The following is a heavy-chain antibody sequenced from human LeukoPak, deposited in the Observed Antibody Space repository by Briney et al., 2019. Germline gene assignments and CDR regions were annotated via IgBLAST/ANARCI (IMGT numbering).Heavy chain of an antibody. CDR2: IYYSGST. CDR3: ARAGELWSSSWYGDYYYGMDV. CDR1: GGSISSYY. Sequence: SETLSLTCTVSGGSISSYYWSWIRQPPGKGLEWIGCIYYSGSTNYNPSLKSRVTISVDTSKNQFSLKLSSVTAADTAVYYCARAGELWSSSWYGDYYYGMDVWGQGTTVTVSS. V-gene: IGHV4-59*01. J-gene: IGHJ6*02. D-gene: IGHD6-13*01.